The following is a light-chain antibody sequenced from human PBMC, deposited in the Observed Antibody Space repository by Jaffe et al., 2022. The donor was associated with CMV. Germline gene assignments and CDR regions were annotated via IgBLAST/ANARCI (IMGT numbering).Light chain of an antibody. Sequence: QPVLTQSPSASASLGASVKLTCTLSSGHGSYAIAWYQQQPEKGPRYLIKLNSDGSHLKGDGIPDRFSASSSGAERYLTISSLQSEDEADYYCQTWVTGSRIFGGGTKLTVL. J-gene: IGLJ2*01. V-gene: IGLV4-69*01. CDR2: LNSDGSH. CDR1: SGHGSYA. CDR3: QTWVTGSRI.